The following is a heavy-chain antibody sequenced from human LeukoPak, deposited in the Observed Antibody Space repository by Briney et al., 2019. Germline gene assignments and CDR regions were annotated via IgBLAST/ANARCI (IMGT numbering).Heavy chain of an antibody. CDR1: GFTFSSYA. J-gene: IGHJ4*02. CDR3: ASFGYCSGGSCYSTFDY. D-gene: IGHD2-15*01. CDR2: ISGSAGST. V-gene: IGHV3-23*01. Sequence: GGSLRLSCAASGFTFSSYAMTWVRQAPGKGLEWVSTISGSAGSTYYADSVKGRFTISRDNSKNTLYLQMNSLRAEDTAVYYCASFGYCSGGSCYSTFDYWGQGTLVTVSS.